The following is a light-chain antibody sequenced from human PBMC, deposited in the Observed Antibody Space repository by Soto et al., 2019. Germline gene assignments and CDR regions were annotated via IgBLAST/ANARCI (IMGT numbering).Light chain of an antibody. Sequence: DIQMTQSPSSLSASVGDRVTITCRASQSIVTYLNWYLQKPGKAPKLLIYAASNLQSGVPSRFSGSVSGTDFTLTISSLQTEDFATYYCQQSYSTPPITFGQGTRLEIK. J-gene: IGKJ5*01. V-gene: IGKV1-39*01. CDR1: QSIVTY. CDR3: QQSYSTPPIT. CDR2: AAS.